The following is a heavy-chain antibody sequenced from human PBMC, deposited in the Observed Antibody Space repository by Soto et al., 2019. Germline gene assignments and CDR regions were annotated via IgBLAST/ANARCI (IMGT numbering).Heavy chain of an antibody. J-gene: IGHJ4*02. CDR2: IIPILGIA. D-gene: IGHD3-22*01. Sequence: GASVKVSCKASGGTFSSYTISWVRQAPGQGLEWMGRIIPILGIANYAQKFQGRVTITADKSTSTAYKELSSLRSEDTAVYYCARDPPYDSSGYYYDYWGQGTLVTVSS. CDR1: GGTFSSYT. V-gene: IGHV1-69*04. CDR3: ARDPPYDSSGYYYDY.